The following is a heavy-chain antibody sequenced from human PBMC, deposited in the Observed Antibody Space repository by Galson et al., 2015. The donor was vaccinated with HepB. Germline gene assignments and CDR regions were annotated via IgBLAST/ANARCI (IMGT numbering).Heavy chain of an antibody. D-gene: IGHD3-16*01. CDR2: INAGNGNT. V-gene: IGHV1-3*01. Sequence: SVKVSCKASGYTFTSYAMHWVRQAPGQRLEWMGWINAGNGNTKYSQKFQGRVTITRDTSASTAYMELSSLRPEDTAVYYCARDRRTYYDYVWGSSGFDYWGQGTLVTVSS. CDR1: GYTFTSYA. J-gene: IGHJ4*02. CDR3: ARDRRTYYDYVWGSSGFDY.